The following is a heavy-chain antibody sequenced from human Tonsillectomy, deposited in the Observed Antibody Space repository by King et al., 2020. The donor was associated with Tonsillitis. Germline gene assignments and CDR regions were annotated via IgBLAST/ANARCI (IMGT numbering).Heavy chain of an antibody. CDR1: GFTFSSYD. CDR2: IGAAGAA. Sequence: QLVQSGGGLVQPGGSLRLSCAASGFTFSSYDMHWVRQATGKGLEWVSAIGAAGAAYYSGSVKGRFTISRENAKNSLYLQLNSLRAGDTAVYYCARLRYYYDSSAYDYWGQGTLVTVSS. V-gene: IGHV3-13*01. J-gene: IGHJ4*02. CDR3: ARLRYYYDSSAYDY. D-gene: IGHD3-22*01.